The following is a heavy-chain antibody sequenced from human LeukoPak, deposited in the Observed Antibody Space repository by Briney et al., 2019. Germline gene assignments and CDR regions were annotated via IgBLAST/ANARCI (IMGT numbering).Heavy chain of an antibody. Sequence: TPSETLSLTCAVYGGSFSGYYWSWIRQPPGKGLEWIGEINHSGSTNYNPSLKSRVTISVDTSKNQFSLKLSFVTAADTAIYYCARRRSGSYNAFDIWGQGTLVTVSS. CDR1: GGSFSGYY. CDR2: INHSGST. J-gene: IGHJ3*02. D-gene: IGHD1-26*01. V-gene: IGHV4-34*01. CDR3: ARRRSGSYNAFDI.